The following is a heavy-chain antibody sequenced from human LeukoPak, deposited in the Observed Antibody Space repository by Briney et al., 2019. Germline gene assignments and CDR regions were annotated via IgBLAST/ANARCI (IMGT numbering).Heavy chain of an antibody. Sequence: GGSLRLSCAASGFTFSSYAMHWVRQAPGKGLEWVAVISYDGSNKYYADSVKGRFTISRDNSKNTLYPQMSSLRAEDTAIYYCAKSPPRYSGGWYEKFEKVSYYFDYWGQGTLVTVSS. V-gene: IGHV3-30*04. CDR1: GFTFSSYA. CDR2: ISYDGSNK. CDR3: AKSPPRYSGGWYEKFEKVSYYFDY. J-gene: IGHJ4*02. D-gene: IGHD6-19*01.